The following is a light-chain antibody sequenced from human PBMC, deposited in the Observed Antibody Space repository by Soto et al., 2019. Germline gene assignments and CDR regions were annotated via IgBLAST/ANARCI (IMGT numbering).Light chain of an antibody. J-gene: IGKJ5*01. V-gene: IGKV3-11*01. CDR2: DGS. CDR3: QQRSNSTIT. CDR1: VNVADY. Sequence: EVVFTQSPATLSLSPGERATLSCRDGVNVADYVSWYQQKPGQTPRILIYDGSNRETGVPARFSGSGAGTVHTLTISSLEPEDAAGYYCQQRSNSTITFGQGTRLEIK.